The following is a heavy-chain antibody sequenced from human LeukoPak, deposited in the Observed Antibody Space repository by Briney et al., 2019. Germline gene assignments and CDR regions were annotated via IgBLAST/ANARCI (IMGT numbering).Heavy chain of an antibody. CDR1: GGSFSGYY. D-gene: IGHD3-22*01. CDR2: IYYSGST. V-gene: IGHV4-59*01. CDR3: ARVDSSGHYYLDY. Sequence: SETLSLTCAVYGGSFSGYYWSWIRQPPGKGLEWIGYIYYSGSTSYNTSLKSGVTISVATSKNQFSLKLSSVTAADTAVYYCARVDSSGHYYLDYWGQATLLTVSA. J-gene: IGHJ4*02.